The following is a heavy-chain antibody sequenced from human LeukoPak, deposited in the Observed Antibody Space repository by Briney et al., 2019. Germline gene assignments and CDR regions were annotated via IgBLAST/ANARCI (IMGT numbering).Heavy chain of an antibody. Sequence: GGSLRLSCAASGFTFSSYGMHWVRQAPGKGLEWVSAISGSGGSTYYADSVKGQFTISRDNSKNTLYLQMNSLRAEDTAVYYCAKVIAVAGVFDYWGQGTLVTVSS. CDR2: ISGSGGST. CDR1: GFTFSSYG. CDR3: AKVIAVAGVFDY. J-gene: IGHJ4*02. V-gene: IGHV3-23*01. D-gene: IGHD6-19*01.